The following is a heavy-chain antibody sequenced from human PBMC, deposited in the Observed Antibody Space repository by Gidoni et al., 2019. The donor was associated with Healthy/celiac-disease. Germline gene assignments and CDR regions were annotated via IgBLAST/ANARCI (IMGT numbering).Heavy chain of an antibody. V-gene: IGHV3-23*01. CDR2: ISGSGGST. Sequence: EVQLLESGGGLVQPGGSLRLSCAALGLPFSRYAMSGVRQAQGKGLGWVSAISGSGGSTYYADSVKGRFTISRDNSKNTLYLQMNSLRAEDTAVYYCAKASNYQRGWFDPWGQGTLVTVSS. CDR3: AKASNYQRGWFDP. D-gene: IGHD1-1*01. J-gene: IGHJ5*02. CDR1: GLPFSRYA.